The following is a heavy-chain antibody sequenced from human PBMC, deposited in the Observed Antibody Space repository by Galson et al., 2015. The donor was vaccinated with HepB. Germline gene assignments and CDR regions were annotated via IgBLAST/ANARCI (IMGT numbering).Heavy chain of an antibody. V-gene: IGHV1-3*01. J-gene: IGHJ5*02. Sequence: SVTVSCKASGYTFTSYAMHWVRQAPGQRLEWMGWINACNGNTKHSQKLQGRVTITRDTSASTAYMELSSLRSDDTAVYYCARSPSFFSSSGHPWGQGSLGTVSS. D-gene: IGHD6-13*01. CDR1: GYTFTSYA. CDR2: INACNGNT. CDR3: ARSPSFFSSSGHP.